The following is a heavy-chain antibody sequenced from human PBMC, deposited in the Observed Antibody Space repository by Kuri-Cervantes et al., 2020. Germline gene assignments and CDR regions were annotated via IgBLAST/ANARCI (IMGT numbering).Heavy chain of an antibody. V-gene: IGHV3-53*01. CDR1: GFTVSSNY. CDR3: ARGCSGGSCQDAFDI. J-gene: IGHJ3*02. Sequence: GESLKISCAASGFTVSSNYMSWVRQAPGKGLEWVSVIYSGGSTYYADSVKGRFTISRDDAKNSLYLQMNSLRAEDTAVYYCARGCSGGSCQDAFDIWGQGTMVTVSS. D-gene: IGHD2-15*01. CDR2: IYSGGST.